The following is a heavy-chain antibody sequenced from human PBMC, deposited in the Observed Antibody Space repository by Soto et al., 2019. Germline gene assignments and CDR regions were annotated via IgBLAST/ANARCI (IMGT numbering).Heavy chain of an antibody. D-gene: IGHD3-22*01. V-gene: IGHV3-23*01. Sequence: VLLLESGGGLTQPGGSLRLACAAPGFSFSSYAMSWVRQAPPQGLEWVSSISTRGGRTYYADSVKGRFSISRDNSANAVYLDMDNLRAEDTGIYYCAKEFYYDASGQYSDLYFDSWGQGALVTVSS. J-gene: IGHJ4*02. CDR1: GFSFSSYA. CDR3: AKEFYYDASGQYSDLYFDS. CDR2: ISTRGGRT.